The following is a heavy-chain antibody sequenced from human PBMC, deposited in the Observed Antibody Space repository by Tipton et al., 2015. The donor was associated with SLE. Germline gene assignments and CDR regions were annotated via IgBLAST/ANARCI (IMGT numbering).Heavy chain of an antibody. CDR1: GFAFSDFG. V-gene: IGHV1-18*01. J-gene: IGHJ4*02. CDR3: ARGDYLDY. CDR2: INGYIDNT. Sequence: QLVQSGVEVKKPGASVKVSCKASGFAFSDFGISWVRQAPGQGLEWMGWINGYIDNTHYAQNFQGRVILTTDTSTTTAYLELRSLRSDDAAVYYCARGDYLDYWGQGTLVAVSS.